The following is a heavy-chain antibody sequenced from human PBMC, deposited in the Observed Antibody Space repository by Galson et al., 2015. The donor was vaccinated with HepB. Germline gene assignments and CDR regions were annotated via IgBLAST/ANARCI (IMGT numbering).Heavy chain of an antibody. CDR3: ARDVVVVTPTSLHYYYGMDV. D-gene: IGHD2-2*01. V-gene: IGHV1-2*04. Sequence: SVKVSCKASGYTFTGYYMHWVRQAPGQGLEWMGWINPNSGGTNYAQKFQGWVTMTRDTSISTAYMELSRLRSDDTAVYYCARDVVVVTPTSLHYYYGMDVWGQGTTVTVSS. CDR2: INPNSGGT. CDR1: GYTFTGYY. J-gene: IGHJ6*02.